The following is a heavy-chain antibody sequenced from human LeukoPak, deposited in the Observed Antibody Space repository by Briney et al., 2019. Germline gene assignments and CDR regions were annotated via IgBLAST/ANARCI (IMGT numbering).Heavy chain of an antibody. CDR1: GYTFTSYD. J-gene: IGHJ4*02. D-gene: IGHD3-10*01. CDR2: MNPNSGNT. Sequence: GASVKVSCKASGYTFTSYDINWVRQATGQGLEWMGWMNPNSGNTGYAQKFQGRVTITRNTSISTAYMELSSLRSEDTAVYYCARDSRHGESCLDYWGQGTLVTVSS. CDR3: ARDSRHGESCLDY. V-gene: IGHV1-8*03.